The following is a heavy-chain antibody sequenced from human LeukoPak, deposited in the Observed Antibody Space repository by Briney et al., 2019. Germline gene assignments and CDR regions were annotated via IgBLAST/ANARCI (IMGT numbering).Heavy chain of an antibody. CDR3: ARGDSWELPRGDAFDI. J-gene: IGHJ3*02. Sequence: SETLSLTCTVSGGSISSSSYYWGWIRQPPGKGLEWIGSIYYSGSTYYNPSLKSRVTISVDTSKNQFSLKLSSVTAVDTAVYYCARGDSWELPRGDAFDIWGQGTMVTVSS. V-gene: IGHV4-39*07. CDR1: GGSISSSSYY. CDR2: IYYSGST. D-gene: IGHD1-26*01.